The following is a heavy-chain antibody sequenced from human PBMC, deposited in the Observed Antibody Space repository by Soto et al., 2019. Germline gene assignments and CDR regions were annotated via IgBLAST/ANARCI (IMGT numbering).Heavy chain of an antibody. CDR3: AREDAKVPFWNQPNWFDP. D-gene: IGHD3-3*01. J-gene: IGHJ5*02. CDR2: IGSSGSSI. V-gene: IGHV3-48*03. Sequence: EVQLVESGGGLVQPGGSLRLSCAASGFSFRSYEMNWVRQAPGKGLEWVSYIGSSGSSIYYADSVKGRFNISRDNAKNSLYLQMNSLRAEDTAVYYCAREDAKVPFWNQPNWFDPWGQGTLVTVSS. CDR1: GFSFRSYE.